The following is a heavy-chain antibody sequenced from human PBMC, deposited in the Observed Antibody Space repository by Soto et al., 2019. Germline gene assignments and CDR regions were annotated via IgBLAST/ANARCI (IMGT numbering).Heavy chain of an antibody. Sequence: EVQLVESGGGLVQPGASLTLSCAASGFTFSSYWMHWVRQAPGKGLVWVSRIKSDGSGTYYADSVKGRLTISRDNAKNTLCLQMNSLRVEDTAVYFCPRGDGDRYDGNGYLGRHWGQGTLVTVSS. J-gene: IGHJ4*02. CDR1: GFTFSSYW. V-gene: IGHV3-74*01. CDR3: PRGDGDRYDGNGYLGRH. D-gene: IGHD3-22*01. CDR2: IKSDGSGT.